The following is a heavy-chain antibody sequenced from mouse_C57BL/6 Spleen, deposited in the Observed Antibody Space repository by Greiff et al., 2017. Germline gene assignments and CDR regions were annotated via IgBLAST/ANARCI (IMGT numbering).Heavy chain of an antibody. CDR2: INYDGSST. CDR1: GFTFSDYY. CDR3: ARGTLGYFDY. J-gene: IGHJ2*01. Sequence: DVKLVESEGGLVQPGSSMKLSCTASGFTFSDYYMAWVRQVPEKGLEWVANINYDGSSTYYLDSLKSRFIISRDNAKNILYLQMSSLKSEDTATYYCARGTLGYFDYWGQGTTLTVSS. V-gene: IGHV5-16*01. D-gene: IGHD4-1*01.